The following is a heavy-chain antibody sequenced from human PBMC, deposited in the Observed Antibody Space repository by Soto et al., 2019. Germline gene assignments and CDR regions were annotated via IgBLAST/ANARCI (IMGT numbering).Heavy chain of an antibody. V-gene: IGHV3-9*01. CDR3: AKDIDLAVSGPFNI. CDR2: ISWNSGSI. Sequence: PGGSLRLSCAASGFTFDDYAMHWVRQAPGKGLEWVSGISWNSGSIGYADSVKGRFTISRDNAKNSLYLQMNSLRAEDTALYYCAKDIDLAVSGPFNIWGQGTMVTV. D-gene: IGHD6-19*01. CDR1: GFTFDDYA. J-gene: IGHJ3*02.